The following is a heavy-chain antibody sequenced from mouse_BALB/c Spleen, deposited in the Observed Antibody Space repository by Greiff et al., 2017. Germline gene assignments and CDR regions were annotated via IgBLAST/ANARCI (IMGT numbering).Heavy chain of an antibody. CDR1: GYTFTSYW. J-gene: IGHJ3*01. D-gene: IGHD2-4*01. CDR2: INPSTGYT. V-gene: IGHV1-7*01. Sequence: VQLKESGAELAKPGASVKMSCKASGYTFTSYWMHWVKQRPGQGLEWIGYINPSTGYTEYNQKFKDKATLTADKSSSTAYMQLSSLTSEDSAVYYCARGGMITTSWFAYWGQGTLVTVSA. CDR3: ARGGMITTSWFAY.